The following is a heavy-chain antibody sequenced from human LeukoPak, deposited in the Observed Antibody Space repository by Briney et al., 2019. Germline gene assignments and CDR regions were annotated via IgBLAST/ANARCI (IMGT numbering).Heavy chain of an antibody. V-gene: IGHV3-23*01. J-gene: IGHJ4*02. CDR3: AKHSGGYFIYHVDS. CDR2: ISGSGYNS. CDR1: GFTLSSYG. D-gene: IGHD1-26*01. Sequence: PGGSLRLSCAASGFTLSSYGLSWVRQAPGKGLEWVSTISGSGYNSYYADSVKGRFTISRDNSANTLFLEMTSLRAEDTALYYCAKHSGGYFIYHVDSWGQGTLVTVSS.